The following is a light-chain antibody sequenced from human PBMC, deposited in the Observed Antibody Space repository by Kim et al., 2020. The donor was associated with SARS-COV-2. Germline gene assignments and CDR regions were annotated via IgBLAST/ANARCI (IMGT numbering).Light chain of an antibody. CDR1: SSNSGAGYD. CDR3: QSYDSSLSAYVV. V-gene: IGLV1-40*01. Sequence: VTISCTGSSSNSGAGYDVHWYQQLPGTAPKLLIYGNSNRPSGVPDRFSGSKSGTSASLAITGLQAEDEADYYCQSYDSSLSAYVVFGGGTKVTVL. J-gene: IGLJ2*01. CDR2: GNS.